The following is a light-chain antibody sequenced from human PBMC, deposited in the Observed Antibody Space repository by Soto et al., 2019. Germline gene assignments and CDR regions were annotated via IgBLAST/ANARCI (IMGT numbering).Light chain of an antibody. V-gene: IGLV2-8*01. CDR2: EVT. CDR1: SSDVGGYDF. J-gene: IGLJ1*01. Sequence: QSALTQPRSVSGSPGQSVTLSCTGTSSDVGGYDFVSWYQQHPGKAPKLIIYEVTKRPSGVPDRFSGSKSGNTASLTVSGLQADDEADYYCNSYVGSNNYVFGTGTKLTVL. CDR3: NSYVGSNNYV.